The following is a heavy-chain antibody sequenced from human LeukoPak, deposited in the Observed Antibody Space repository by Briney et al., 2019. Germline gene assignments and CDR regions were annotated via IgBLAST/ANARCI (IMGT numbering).Heavy chain of an antibody. J-gene: IGHJ3*02. CDR3: AGYCSSTSCYYADAFDI. CDR2: IYYSGST. V-gene: IGHV4-59*01. Sequence: SETLSLTCTVSGGSISSYYWSWIRQPPGKGLEWIGYIYYSGSTNYNPSLKSRVTISVDTSKNQSSLKLSSVTAADTAVYYCAGYCSSTSCYYADAFDIWGQGAMVTVSS. CDR1: GGSISSYY. D-gene: IGHD2-2*01.